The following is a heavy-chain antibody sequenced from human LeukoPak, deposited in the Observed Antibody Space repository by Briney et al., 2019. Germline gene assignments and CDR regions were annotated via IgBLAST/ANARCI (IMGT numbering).Heavy chain of an antibody. D-gene: IGHD3-22*01. CDR3: AKDQAPYYYDSSGYSH. V-gene: IGHV3-43*02. CDR1: GFTFDDYA. J-gene: IGHJ4*02. CDR2: ISGDGGST. Sequence: GGSLRLSCAASGFTFDDYAMHWVRQAPGRGLEWVSLISGDGGSTYYADSVKGRFTISRDNSKNSLYLQMNSLRTEDTALYCCAKDQAPYYYDSSGYSHWGQGTLVTVSS.